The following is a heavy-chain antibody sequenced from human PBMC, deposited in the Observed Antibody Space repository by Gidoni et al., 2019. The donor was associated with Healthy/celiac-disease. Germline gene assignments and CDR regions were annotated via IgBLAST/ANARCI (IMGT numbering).Heavy chain of an antibody. CDR2: IIPILGIA. CDR1: GGTFSSYA. J-gene: IGHJ4*02. D-gene: IGHD2-15*01. CDR3: ARDMGTVVGNYFDY. V-gene: IGHV1-69*04. Sequence: QVQLVQSGAEVKKPGSSVKVSCKASGGTFSSYAISWVRQAPGQGLGWMGRIIPILGIANYAQKFQGRVTITADQSTSTAYMELSSLRSEDTAVYYCARDMGTVVGNYFDYWGQGTLVTVSS.